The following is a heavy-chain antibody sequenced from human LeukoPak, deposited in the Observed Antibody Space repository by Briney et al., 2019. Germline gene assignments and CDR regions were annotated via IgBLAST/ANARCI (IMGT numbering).Heavy chain of an antibody. CDR2: MNPNSANT. CDR1: GYTFTSYD. J-gene: IGHJ4*02. Sequence: GASVKVSCKASGYTFTSYDINWVRQATGQGLEWMGWMNPNSANTGYAQNFQGRVTMTRNTSISTAYMELSSLRSEDTAAYYCAIRFSRGSGSAIDYWGQGTLVTVSS. D-gene: IGHD3-10*01. V-gene: IGHV1-8*01. CDR3: AIRFSRGSGSAIDY.